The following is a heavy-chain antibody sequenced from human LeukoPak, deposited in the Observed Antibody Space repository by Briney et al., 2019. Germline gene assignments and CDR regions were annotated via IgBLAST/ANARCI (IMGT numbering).Heavy chain of an antibody. CDR1: GGSISSGDYY. CDR2: IHHSASS. CDR3: ARDAIDSNSFDL. J-gene: IGHJ4*02. Sequence: FQSLSLTCTVSGGSISSGDYYWSWIRQQPGKGLEWIGYIHHSASSSYHPSLNSRVMISVQWSANHCSLKVSSVTAADTAVYYCARDAIDSNSFDLWGQGTLVTVSS. D-gene: IGHD4-11*01. V-gene: IGHV4-31*03.